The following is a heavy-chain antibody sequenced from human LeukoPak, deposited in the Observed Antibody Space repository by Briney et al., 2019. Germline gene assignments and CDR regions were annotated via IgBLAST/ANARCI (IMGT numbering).Heavy chain of an antibody. CDR2: ISGSSSST. CDR3: VDLNAPL. Sequence: GGSLRLSCAASGFTFSSYAMNWVRQAPGRGLEWVSYISGSSSSTKYADSVKGRFTISRDNAKKTLYLQMNSLRVEDTAVYYCVDLNAPLWGQGTLVTVSS. D-gene: IGHD2-8*01. J-gene: IGHJ4*02. CDR1: GFTFSSYA. V-gene: IGHV3-48*04.